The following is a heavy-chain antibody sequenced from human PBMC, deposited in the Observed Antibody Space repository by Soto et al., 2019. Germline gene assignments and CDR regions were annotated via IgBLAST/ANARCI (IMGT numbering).Heavy chain of an antibody. CDR2: ISAGGSDT. J-gene: IGHJ3*02. CDR1: GFTFSTYA. CDR3: AHPRGYGVFDAYDI. D-gene: IGHD2-8*01. V-gene: IGHV3-23*01. Sequence: GGSLRLSCAASGFTFSTYAMNWVRQAPGKGLEWVSAISAGGSDTYHADPVKGRFTISRDNSISTLFLQMNSLRTEDTAVYYCAHPRGYGVFDAYDIWGQGALVTVSS.